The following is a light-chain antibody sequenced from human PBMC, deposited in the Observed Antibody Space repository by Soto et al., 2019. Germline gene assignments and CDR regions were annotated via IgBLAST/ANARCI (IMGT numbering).Light chain of an antibody. J-gene: IGLJ2*01. CDR2: EVS. Sequence: QSALTQPASVSGYPGQSITISCTGTSSDVGGYNYVSWYQQHPGKAPKLMIYEVSNRPSGVSNRFSWSKSGNTASLTISGLQAEDEADYYCSSYTSSSTVVFGGGTKLTVL. CDR1: SSDVGGYNY. CDR3: SSYTSSSTVV. V-gene: IGLV2-14*01.